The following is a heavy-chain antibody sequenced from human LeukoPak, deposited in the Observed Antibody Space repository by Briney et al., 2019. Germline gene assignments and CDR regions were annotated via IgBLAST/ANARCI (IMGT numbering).Heavy chain of an antibody. J-gene: IGHJ6*02. CDR1: GGSISSSTYY. CDR3: ARHSGSGYYSYFYTMDV. Sequence: SETLSLTCAVSGGSISSSTYYWGWIRQPPGKGLEWIGCIYETGSTYYKPSLKSRVTISVDTSKNQFSLKLTSETAADTAVYYCARHSGSGYYSYFYTMDVWGQGATVAVSS. D-gene: IGHD2-15*01. CDR2: IYETGST. V-gene: IGHV4-39*01.